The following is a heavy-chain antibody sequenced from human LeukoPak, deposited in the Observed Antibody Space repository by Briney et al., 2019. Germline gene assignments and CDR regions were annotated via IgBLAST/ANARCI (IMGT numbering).Heavy chain of an antibody. CDR3: ARGVWIQPFDY. D-gene: IGHD5-18*01. V-gene: IGHV4-38-2*01. CDR1: GYSISSGYY. Sequence: SETLSLTCAVSGYSISSGYYWGWIRQPPGKGLEWIGRIYTSGSTNYNPSLKSRVTMSVDTSKNQFSLKLSSVTAADTAVYYCARGVWIQPFDYWGQGTLVTVSS. J-gene: IGHJ4*02. CDR2: IYTSGST.